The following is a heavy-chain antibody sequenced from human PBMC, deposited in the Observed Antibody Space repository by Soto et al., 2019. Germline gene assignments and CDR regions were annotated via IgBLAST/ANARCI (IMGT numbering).Heavy chain of an antibody. CDR3: ARDFNSIFDDFADMRWNFDP. Sequence: PSETLSLTCSVTGGSINNYYWSWVRQSAGMGLEWMGRVFTTGTTDYKPSLKGRVTISVDTSKNQFSLSLRSVTAADTAIYYCARDFNSIFDDFADMRWNFDPWGHGTLVTVSS. CDR1: GGSINNYY. CDR2: VFTTGTT. J-gene: IGHJ5*02. D-gene: IGHD3-3*02. V-gene: IGHV4-4*07.